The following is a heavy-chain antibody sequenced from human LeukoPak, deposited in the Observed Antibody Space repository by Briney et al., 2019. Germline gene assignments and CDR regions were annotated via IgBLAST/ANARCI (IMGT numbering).Heavy chain of an antibody. V-gene: IGHV3-7*01. CDR2: IKEDGSDK. J-gene: IGHJ4*02. CDR3: ARESQWELLYYFDY. CDR1: GFTFSSYW. D-gene: IGHD1-26*01. Sequence: AGGSLRLSCAASGFTFSSYWMSWVRQAPGKGLEWVANIKEDGSDKYYVDSVKGRFTISRDNAKNSLYLQMNSLRAEDTAVYYCARESQWELLYYFDYWGQGTLVTVSS.